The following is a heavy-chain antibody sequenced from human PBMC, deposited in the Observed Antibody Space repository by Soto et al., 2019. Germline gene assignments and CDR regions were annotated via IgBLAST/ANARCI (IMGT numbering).Heavy chain of an antibody. V-gene: IGHV2-5*02. CDR3: VYRDFGDYFFQF. D-gene: IGHD4-17*01. J-gene: IGHJ4*02. CDR2: IYWDDNE. CDR1: GFSLTTQGVH. Sequence: QITLKESGPTLVKPTQTLTLTCTFSGFSLTTQGVHVGWIRQPPGKALEWLALIYWDDNEVYSPSLMNRLTITKDTSKMQVVLTLATVDPVDTATYYCVYRDFGDYFFQFWGQGILVNVSS.